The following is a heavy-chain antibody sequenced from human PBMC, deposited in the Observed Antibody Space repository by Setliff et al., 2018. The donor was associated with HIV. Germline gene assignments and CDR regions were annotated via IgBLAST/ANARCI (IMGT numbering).Heavy chain of an antibody. V-gene: IGHV4-34*01. J-gene: IGHJ4*02. CDR2: INHSGST. CDR1: GGSFSGYY. D-gene: IGHD4-4*01. Sequence: PSETLSLTCAVYGGSFSGYYWSWIRQPPGKGLEWIGEINHSGSTNYNPSLKSRVTISVDTSKNQFSLKLSSVTAADTAVFYCARVGGKGYSNFLDSWGQGALVTVSS. CDR3: ARVGGKGYSNFLDS.